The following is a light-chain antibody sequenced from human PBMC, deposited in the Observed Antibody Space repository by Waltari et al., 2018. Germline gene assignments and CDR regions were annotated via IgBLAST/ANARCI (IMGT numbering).Light chain of an antibody. CDR3: QQFHSWPPL. Sequence: EIVMTQSPSTLSVSPADRVTLSCRASRSVTSNLAWYQKRPGQAPRLLIYGASTRATGIPARFSGSGSGTEFTLTITSVQSEDFGFYYCQQFHSWPPLFGPGTKVDV. J-gene: IGKJ3*01. CDR2: GAS. V-gene: IGKV3-15*01. CDR1: RSVTSN.